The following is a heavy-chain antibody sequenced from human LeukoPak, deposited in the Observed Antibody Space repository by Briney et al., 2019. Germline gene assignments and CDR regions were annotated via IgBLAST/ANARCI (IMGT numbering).Heavy chain of an antibody. CDR3: ARDRSLYSSTWYVPRDGFDI. V-gene: IGHV1-18*04. D-gene: IGHD6-13*01. J-gene: IGHJ3*02. Sequence: RASVKVSCKASGYTFTDYYMHWVRQAPGQGLEWMGWISAYNGNTNYAQKLQGRVTITADRSTSTAYMELSSLRSEDTAVYYCARDRSLYSSTWYVPRDGFDIWGQGTMVTVSS. CDR1: GYTFTDYY. CDR2: ISAYNGNT.